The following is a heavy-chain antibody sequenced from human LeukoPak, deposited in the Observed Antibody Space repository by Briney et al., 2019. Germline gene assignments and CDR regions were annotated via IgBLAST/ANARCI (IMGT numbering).Heavy chain of an antibody. J-gene: IGHJ6*03. CDR3: ATSSRDFWSGYSRSYMDV. CDR1: GYTLTELS. Sequence: GASVKVSCKVSGYTLTELSMHWVRQAPGKGLEWMGGFDPEDGETIYAQKFQGRVTMTEDTSTDTAYMELSSLRSEDTAVYYCATSSRDFWSGYSRSYMDVWGKGTTVTVSS. V-gene: IGHV1-24*01. D-gene: IGHD3-3*01. CDR2: FDPEDGET.